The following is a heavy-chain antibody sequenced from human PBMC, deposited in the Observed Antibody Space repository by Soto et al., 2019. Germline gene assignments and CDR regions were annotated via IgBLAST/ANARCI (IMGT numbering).Heavy chain of an antibody. CDR3: ARAFPQQLDDY. J-gene: IGHJ4*02. V-gene: IGHV1-46*03. CDR1: GGTFSSYT. D-gene: IGHD6-13*01. Sequence: ASVKVSRKASGGTFSSYTISWGRQAPGQGLEWMGIINPSGGSTSYAQKFQGRVTMTRDTSTSTVYMELSSLRSEDTAVYYCARAFPQQLDDYWGQGTLVTVSS. CDR2: INPSGGST.